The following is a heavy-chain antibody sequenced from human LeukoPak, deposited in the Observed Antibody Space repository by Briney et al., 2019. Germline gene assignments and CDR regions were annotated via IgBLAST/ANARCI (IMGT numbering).Heavy chain of an antibody. V-gene: IGHV4-4*07. CDR2: IYTSGST. CDR3: ARDRYYYYYGMDV. Sequence: SETLSLTCTVSGGSISSYYWSWLRQPAGKGLEWIGRIYTSGSTNYNPSLKSRVTMSVDTSKNQSSLKLSSVTAADTAVYYCARDRYYYYYGMDVWGQGTTVTVSS. J-gene: IGHJ6*02. CDR1: GGSISSYY.